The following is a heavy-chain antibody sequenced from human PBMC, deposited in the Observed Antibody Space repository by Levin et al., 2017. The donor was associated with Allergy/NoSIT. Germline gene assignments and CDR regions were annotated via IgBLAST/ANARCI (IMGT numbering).Heavy chain of an antibody. CDR1: GFTFSSYG. Sequence: PGGSLRLSCAASGFTFSSYGIHWVRQAPGKGLEWVALISYYGNNKYYVDSVKGRFTISRDNSKNTLYLQMNSLRAEDTAVYYCATHSPSWEWLIGHWGQGTLVTVSS. CDR3: ATHSPSWEWLIGH. J-gene: IGHJ4*02. CDR2: ISYYGNNK. D-gene: IGHD6-19*01. V-gene: IGHV3-30*03.